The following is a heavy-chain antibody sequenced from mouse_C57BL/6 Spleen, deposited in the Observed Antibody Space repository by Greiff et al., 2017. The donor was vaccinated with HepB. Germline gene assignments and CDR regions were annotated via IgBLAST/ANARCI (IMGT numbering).Heavy chain of an antibody. CDR2: IHPNSGST. CDR3: ASNGSSWWYFDV. J-gene: IGHJ1*03. D-gene: IGHD1-1*01. CDR1: GYTFTSYW. V-gene: IGHV1-64*01. Sequence: VQLQQSGAELVKPGASVKLSCKASGYTFTSYWMHWVKQRPGQGLEWIGMIHPNSGSTNYNEKFKSKATLTVDKSSSTAYMQLSSLTSEDSAVYYCASNGSSWWYFDVWGTGTTVTVSS.